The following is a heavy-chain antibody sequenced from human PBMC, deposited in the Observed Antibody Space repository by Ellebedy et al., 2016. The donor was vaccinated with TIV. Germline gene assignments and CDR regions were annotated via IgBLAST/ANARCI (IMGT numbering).Heavy chain of an antibody. CDR2: MNPKSGNT. Sequence: ASVKVSCXVSGYTFTTFEINWVRQATGQGLEWMGWMNPKSGNTGYAQKFQGRVTMTRDTSTSTAYMELSSLRSEDTAIYYCVRLIREPCWGQGTQVTVSS. J-gene: IGHJ4*02. CDR1: GYTFTTFE. V-gene: IGHV1-8*01. CDR3: VRLIREPC. D-gene: IGHD1-14*01.